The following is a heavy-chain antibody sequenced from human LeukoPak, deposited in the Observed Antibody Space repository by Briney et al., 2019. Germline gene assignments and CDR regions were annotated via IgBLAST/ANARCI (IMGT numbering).Heavy chain of an antibody. CDR2: IASDGRDK. V-gene: IGHV3-30*18. Sequence: GGSLRLSCAASGFIFNKYAMHWVRQAPGKGLEWVAVIASDGRDKHHADSVKGRFTISRDNSKNIVYLQMNSLRPEDTAIYFRAKDLQIGAAVYYFDYWGQGTLVTVSS. J-gene: IGHJ4*02. D-gene: IGHD6-13*01. CDR3: AKDLQIGAAVYYFDY. CDR1: GFIFNKYA.